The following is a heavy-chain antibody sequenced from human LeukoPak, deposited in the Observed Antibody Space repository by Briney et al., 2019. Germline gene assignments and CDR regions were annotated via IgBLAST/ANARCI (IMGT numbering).Heavy chain of an antibody. CDR2: IYDSGTT. V-gene: IGHV4-31*03. CDR1: GGSFNSGAYY. J-gene: IGHJ4*02. D-gene: IGHD5-18*01. Sequence: PSQTLSLTCTVSGGSFNSGAYYWSWIRQHPGKGLEWIGYIYDSGTTYYNPSLKSRVTISRDTSKNQFSLKLSSVTAADTAVYCCARSLKNSYGYFDYWGQGTLVTVSS. CDR3: ARSLKNSYGYFDY.